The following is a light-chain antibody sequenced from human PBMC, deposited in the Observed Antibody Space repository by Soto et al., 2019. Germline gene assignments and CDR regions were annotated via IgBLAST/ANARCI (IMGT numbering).Light chain of an antibody. CDR3: QTWGTGIQV. Sequence: QPVLTQSPSAYASLGASVKLTCTLSSGHSSYAIAWHQQQPEKGPRYLMKLNSDGSHSKGDGIPDRFSGSSSGAERYLTISSPQSEDEADYYCQTWGTGIQVFGGGTKVTVL. V-gene: IGLV4-69*01. CDR2: LNSDGSH. CDR1: SGHSSYA. J-gene: IGLJ2*01.